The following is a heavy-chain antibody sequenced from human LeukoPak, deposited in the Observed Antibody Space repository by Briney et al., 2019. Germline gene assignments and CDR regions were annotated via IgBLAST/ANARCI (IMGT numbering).Heavy chain of an antibody. V-gene: IGHV3-7*01. CDR3: ATHLYWAWDY. CDR2: IKPDGSDK. D-gene: IGHD2-15*01. J-gene: IGHJ4*02. CDR1: GFTFSSYW. Sequence: PGGSLRLSCAASGFTFSSYWMSWVRQAPGKGLEWVANIKPDGSDKYYVDSVKGRFTISRDNAKNSLYLQMNSLRAEDTAVYHCATHLYWAWDYWGQGNLVIVSS.